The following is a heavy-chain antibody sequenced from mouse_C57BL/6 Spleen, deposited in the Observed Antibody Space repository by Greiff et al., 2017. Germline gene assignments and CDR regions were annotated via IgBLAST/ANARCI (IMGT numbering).Heavy chain of an antibody. CDR3: ARSQDVGPWCAY. CDR1: GYTFTSYW. V-gene: IGHV1-7*01. Sequence: QVQLQQSGAELAKPGASVKLSCKASGYTFTSYWMHWVKQRPGQGLEWIGYINPSSGYTKYNQKFKDKATLPADKSSSTAYMQLSSLTYEDSAVYYCARSQDVGPWCAYWGQGALVTVSA. J-gene: IGHJ3*01. CDR2: INPSSGYT.